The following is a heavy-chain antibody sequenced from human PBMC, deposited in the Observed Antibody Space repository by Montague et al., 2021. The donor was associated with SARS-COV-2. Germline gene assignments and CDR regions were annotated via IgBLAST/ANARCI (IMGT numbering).Heavy chain of an antibody. J-gene: IGHJ5*02. CDR3: ARARAVVPTTRNWFDP. CDR1: GGSISSGGYY. Sequence: TLSLTCTVSGGSISSGGYYWSWIRQHPGKGLEWIGYIYYSGSTYYXPSLKSRLTISVGTSKNRFSLKLSSVTAADTAMYYCARARAVVPTTRNWFDPWGQGTLVTVSS. CDR2: IYYSGST. V-gene: IGHV4-31*03. D-gene: IGHD2-2*01.